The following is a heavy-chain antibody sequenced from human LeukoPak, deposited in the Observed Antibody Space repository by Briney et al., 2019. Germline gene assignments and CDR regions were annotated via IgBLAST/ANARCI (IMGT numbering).Heavy chain of an antibody. CDR2: VGIVGDT. CDR3: AREARGSSADAFDI. J-gene: IGHJ3*02. CDR1: GFTFSSYE. V-gene: IGHV3-13*01. Sequence: GGSLRLSCAASGFTFSSYEMHWVRQATGKGLEWVSAVGIVGDTFYTGSVKGRFTVSRENAENSLFLQMNSLRAGDTAVYYCAREARGSSADAFDIWGQGTMVIVSS. D-gene: IGHD3-16*01.